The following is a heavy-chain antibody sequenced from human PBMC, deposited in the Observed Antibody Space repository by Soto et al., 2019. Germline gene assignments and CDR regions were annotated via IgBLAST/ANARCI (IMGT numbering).Heavy chain of an antibody. CDR2: IRQDGGAQ. D-gene: IGHD3-10*01. J-gene: IGHJ5*02. CDR1: GFTFSSYA. Sequence: GGSLRLSCAASGFTFSSYAMSWVRHAPGKGLEWVANIRQDGGAQYYVDSVKGRFTISRDNAKNSVYLQMDSLRVEDTAVYYCVRGGHGSGSYLGSSWGQGILVTVSS. V-gene: IGHV3-7*03. CDR3: VRGGHGSGSYLGSS.